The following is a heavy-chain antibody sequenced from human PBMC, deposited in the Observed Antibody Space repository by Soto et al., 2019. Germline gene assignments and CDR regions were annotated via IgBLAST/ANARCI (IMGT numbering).Heavy chain of an antibody. CDR1: GGSISSSYW. CDR2: IYHSGIT. CDR3: VRPFYDLDSRPPFDH. V-gene: IGHV4-4*02. J-gene: IGHJ4*02. Sequence: SETLSLTCAVSGGSISSSYWWTWVRQAPGKGLQWIGEIYHSGITNYNPSLRSRVSMSVDKSNNEFSLSLTSVTAEDTAVYYCVRPFYDLDSRPPFDHWGPGTLVTVSS. D-gene: IGHD3-22*01.